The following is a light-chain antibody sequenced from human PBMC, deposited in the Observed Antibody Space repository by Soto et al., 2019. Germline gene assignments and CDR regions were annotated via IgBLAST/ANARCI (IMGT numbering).Light chain of an antibody. J-gene: IGLJ1*01. CDR3: CSYEVRFF. V-gene: IGLV2-11*01. Sequence: QSALTQPRSVSGSPGQSVTISCSGTSSDVGVSRSVSWYQQHPGKAPKLIISDVTKRPSGVPYRFSGSKSGNTASLTISGVQTADEADYYCCSYEVRFFFGTGTKLTV. CDR2: DVT. CDR1: SSDVGVSRS.